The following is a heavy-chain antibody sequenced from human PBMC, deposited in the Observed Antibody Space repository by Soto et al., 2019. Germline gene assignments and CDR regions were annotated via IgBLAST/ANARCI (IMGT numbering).Heavy chain of an antibody. CDR3: ARDLKIVATISFWGDAFDI. D-gene: IGHD5-12*01. CDR1: GFTFSSYS. V-gene: IGHV3-21*01. J-gene: IGHJ3*02. Sequence: EVQLVESGGGLVKPGGSLRLSCAASGFTFSSYSMNWVRQAPGKGLAWVSSISSSSSYIYYADSVKGRFTISRDNAKNSLYLQMNSLRAEDTAVYYCARDLKIVATISFWGDAFDIWGQGTMVTVSS. CDR2: ISSSSSYI.